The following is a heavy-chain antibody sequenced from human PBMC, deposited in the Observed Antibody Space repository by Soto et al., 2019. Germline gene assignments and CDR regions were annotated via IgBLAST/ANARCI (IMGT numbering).Heavy chain of an antibody. Sequence: PGGSLRLSCVASGFSFSSFELNWVRQAPGKGLEWIPKISSSGNTVYHTDSVKGRFTISRDNGKNSLYLQMNSLRVDDTAIYYCARLQWESLGRAGLDVWGQGTTVTVSS. V-gene: IGHV3-48*03. J-gene: IGHJ6*02. CDR3: ARLQWESLGRAGLDV. CDR1: GFSFSSFE. D-gene: IGHD1-26*01. CDR2: ISSSGNTV.